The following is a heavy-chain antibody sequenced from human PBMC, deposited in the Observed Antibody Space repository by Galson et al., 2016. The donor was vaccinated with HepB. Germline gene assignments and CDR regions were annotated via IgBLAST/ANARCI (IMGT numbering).Heavy chain of an antibody. CDR2: IKEDGSED. J-gene: IGHJ4*01. V-gene: IGHV3-7*01. Sequence: SLRLSCAASGFTFRNYGMSWVRQAPGKGLEWVADIKEDGSEDYYVDAVRGRFTISRDNAKNSLYFQMNSLKVEDTAIYYCVREGLADGSYFDYWSHGTLVTVS. CDR3: VREGLADGSYFDY. D-gene: IGHD5-24*01. CDR1: GFTFRNYG.